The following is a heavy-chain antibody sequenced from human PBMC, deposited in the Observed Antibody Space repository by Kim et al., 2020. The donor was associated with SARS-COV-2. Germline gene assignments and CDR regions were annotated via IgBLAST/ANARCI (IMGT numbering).Heavy chain of an antibody. CDR2: IYYSGST. CDR3: ARDPITMVRGVIITVYYYGMDV. CDR1: GGSISSSSYY. Sequence: SETLSLTCTVSGGSISSSSYYWGWIRQPPGKGLEWIGSIYYSGSTYYNPSLKSRVTISVDTSKNQFSLRLSSVTAADTAVYYCARDPITMVRGVIITVYYYGMDVWGQGTTVTVSS. J-gene: IGHJ6*02. D-gene: IGHD3-10*01. V-gene: IGHV4-39*07.